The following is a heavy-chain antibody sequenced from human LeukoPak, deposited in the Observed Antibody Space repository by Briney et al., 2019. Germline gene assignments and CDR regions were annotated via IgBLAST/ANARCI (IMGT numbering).Heavy chain of an antibody. CDR3: ARDGGSSSAQDFDY. CDR1: GITFSRYW. J-gene: IGHJ4*02. V-gene: IGHV3-7*01. CDR2: IKQDGSEE. D-gene: IGHD3-3*01. Sequence: SGGSLRLSCAVSGITFSRYWMNWVRQAPGKGLEWVANIKQDGSEENYVDSVKGRFTISRDNAEKSLYLQMNSLTAEDTAMYYCARDGGSSSAQDFDYWGQGTLVTVSS.